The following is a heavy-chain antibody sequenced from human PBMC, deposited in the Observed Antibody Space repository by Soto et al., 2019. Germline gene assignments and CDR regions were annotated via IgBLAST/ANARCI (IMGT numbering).Heavy chain of an antibody. Sequence: KQSQTLSLTCAISGDSVSSNSAAWNWIRQSPSRGLEWLGRTYYRSKWYNDYAVSVKSRITINPDTSKNQFSLQLNSVTPEDTAVYYCARGGRALQWLEEYYFDYWGQGTLVTVSS. D-gene: IGHD6-19*01. V-gene: IGHV6-1*01. CDR3: ARGGRALQWLEEYYFDY. CDR1: GDSVSSNSAA. J-gene: IGHJ4*02. CDR2: TYYRSKWYN.